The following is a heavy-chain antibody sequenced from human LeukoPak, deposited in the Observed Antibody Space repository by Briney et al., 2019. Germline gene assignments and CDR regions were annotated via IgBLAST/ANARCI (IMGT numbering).Heavy chain of an antibody. D-gene: IGHD3-3*01. CDR2: IYTSGST. Sequence: SETLSLTCTVSGGSISSYYWSWIRQPAGKGLEWIGRIYTSGSTNYNPSLKSRVTMSVDTSKNQFSLKLSSVSAADTAVYYCARGVLRFLEWLPRYYFDYWGQGTLVTVSS. CDR1: GGSISSYY. V-gene: IGHV4-4*07. CDR3: ARGVLRFLEWLPRYYFDY. J-gene: IGHJ4*02.